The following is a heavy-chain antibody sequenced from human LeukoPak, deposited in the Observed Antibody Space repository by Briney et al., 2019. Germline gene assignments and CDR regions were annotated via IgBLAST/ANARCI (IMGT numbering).Heavy chain of an antibody. CDR1: GGTFSSYA. D-gene: IGHD3-10*01. V-gene: IGHV1-69*06. J-gene: IGHJ4*02. CDR3: AREGGHGGYLDY. Sequence: SVKVSCKTSGGTFSSYAISWVRQAPGQGLEWMGGIIPIFGTANYAQKFQGRVTITADKSTSTACMELSSLRSEDTAVYYCAREGGHGGYLDYWGQGTLVTVSS. CDR2: IIPIFGTA.